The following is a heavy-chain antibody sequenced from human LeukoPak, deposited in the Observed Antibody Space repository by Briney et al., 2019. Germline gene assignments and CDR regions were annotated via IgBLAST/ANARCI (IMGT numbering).Heavy chain of an antibody. V-gene: IGHV4-31*03. CDR3: ARLNNFSSSYGY. CDR1: GGSISSGGYY. Sequence: PSQTLSLTCTVSGGSISSGGYYWSWLRQHPGQGLEWIGYIYYSGSTYYNPSLKSRVTISVDTSKNQFSLKLSSVTAADTAVYYCARLNNFSSSYGYWGQGTLVTVSS. D-gene: IGHD6-6*01. J-gene: IGHJ4*02. CDR2: IYYSGST.